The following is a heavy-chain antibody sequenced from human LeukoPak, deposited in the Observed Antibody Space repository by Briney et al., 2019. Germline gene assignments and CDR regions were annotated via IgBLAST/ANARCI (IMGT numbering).Heavy chain of an antibody. CDR1: GGSFSGYY. CDR3: ARRQLWLHWFDP. D-gene: IGHD5-18*01. V-gene: IGHV4-34*01. Sequence: SETLSLTCGVYGGSFSGYYWSWIRQPPGKGLEWIGEINHSGSTNSNPSLKSRVTISVDRSKNQFSLKVNSMTAADTAVYYCARRQLWLHWFDPWGQGTLVTVSS. J-gene: IGHJ5*02. CDR2: INHSGST.